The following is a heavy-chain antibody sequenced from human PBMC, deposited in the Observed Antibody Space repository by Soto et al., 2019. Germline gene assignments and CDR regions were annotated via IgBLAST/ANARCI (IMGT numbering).Heavy chain of an antibody. CDR1: GYNFINYG. D-gene: IGHD3-10*01. J-gene: IGHJ4*02. CDR2: IRVHNGNT. CDR3: VRDLDGSGSYYTDY. Sequence: ASVKVSCKASGYNFINYGITWVRQAPGQGLEWMGWIRVHNGNTNYAQKLQGRVTMTTDTSASTAYMELRSLRSDDTAVYYCVRDLDGSGSYYTDYWGPGTLVTVSS. V-gene: IGHV1-18*01.